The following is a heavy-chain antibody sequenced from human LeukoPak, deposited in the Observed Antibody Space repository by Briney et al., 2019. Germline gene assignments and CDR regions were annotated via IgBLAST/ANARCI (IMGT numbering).Heavy chain of an antibody. Sequence: GESLKISCKGSGYSINNYWIGWVRQMPGKGLEWMGIIYPADSDIRYSPSFQGQVTISADKSISTAYLQWSSLKASDTAMYYCARLALHYDFWSGLDYWGQGTLVTVST. CDR1: GYSINNYW. D-gene: IGHD3-3*01. CDR3: ARLALHYDFWSGLDY. V-gene: IGHV5-51*01. J-gene: IGHJ4*02. CDR2: IYPADSDI.